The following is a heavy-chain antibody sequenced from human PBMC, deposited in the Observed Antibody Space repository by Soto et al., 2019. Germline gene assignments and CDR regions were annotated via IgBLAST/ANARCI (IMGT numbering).Heavy chain of an antibody. CDR3: AKGAISGTLNWFDP. V-gene: IGHV3-9*01. D-gene: IGHD6-13*01. Sequence: EVQLVESGGGLVQPARSLRLSCAASGFRFADYTMHWVRQAPGKGLEWVSGLTWNSESIAYADSVKGRFTISRDNAKNSLYLQMNSLRAEDTAFYFCAKGAISGTLNWFDPWGQGTLVTVSS. CDR1: GFRFADYT. J-gene: IGHJ5*02. CDR2: LTWNSESI.